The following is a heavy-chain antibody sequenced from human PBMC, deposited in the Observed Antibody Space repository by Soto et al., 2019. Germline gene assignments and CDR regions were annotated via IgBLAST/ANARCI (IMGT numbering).Heavy chain of an antibody. Sequence: LRLSCAASGFTFSNYVMHWVRQAPGKGLEWMALTWSDGSNKYYADSVKGRFTISRDNTKNTLFLEMNGLRAEDTAVYYCARDLGYNSGHPFDSWGQGTQVTVSS. V-gene: IGHV3-33*01. J-gene: IGHJ4*02. D-gene: IGHD5-18*01. CDR1: GFTFSNYV. CDR3: ARDLGYNSGHPFDS. CDR2: TWSDGSNK.